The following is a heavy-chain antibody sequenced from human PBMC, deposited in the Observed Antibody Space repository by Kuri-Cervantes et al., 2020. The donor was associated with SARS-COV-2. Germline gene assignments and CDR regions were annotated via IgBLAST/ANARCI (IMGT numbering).Heavy chain of an antibody. CDR3: ARLWFGEYYEGDWFDP. CDR1: GVSISSYY. Sequence: SETLSLTCTVSGVSISSYYWRWIRQPAGKGLEGIGRVYPSGCTNYNPSLKSRVTMSVDTSKNQFSLKLSSVTAADTAMYYCARLWFGEYYEGDWFDPWGQGTLVTVSS. D-gene: IGHD3-10*01. CDR2: VYPSGCT. J-gene: IGHJ5*02. V-gene: IGHV4-4*07.